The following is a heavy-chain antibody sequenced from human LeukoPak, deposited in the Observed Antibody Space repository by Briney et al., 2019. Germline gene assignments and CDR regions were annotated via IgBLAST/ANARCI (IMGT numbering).Heavy chain of an antibody. Sequence: GGSLRLSCAASGFAFSSYATSWVRQAPGKGLEWVSAISGSGGSTYYADSVKGRFTISRDNSKNTLYLQMNSLRAEDTAVYYCAKVAVVVAATIWFDPWGQGTLVTVSS. V-gene: IGHV3-23*01. CDR1: GFAFSSYA. J-gene: IGHJ5*02. CDR3: AKVAVVVAATIWFDP. D-gene: IGHD2-15*01. CDR2: ISGSGGST.